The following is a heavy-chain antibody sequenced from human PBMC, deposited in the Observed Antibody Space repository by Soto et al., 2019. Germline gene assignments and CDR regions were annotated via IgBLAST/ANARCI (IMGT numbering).Heavy chain of an antibody. CDR3: ARDRSLYFWTGYWMDV. Sequence: GASVKPSCEAPGKDYSHYAVSWVRQAPGQGLEWMGGIIPVFGTPNIAQKFQGRGIITADESTNIASLELRSLRSEFMAVYFCARDRSLYFWTGYWMDVWG. V-gene: IGHV1-69*13. J-gene: IGHJ6*02. CDR1: GKDYSHYA. CDR2: IIPVFGTP. D-gene: IGHD3-3*01.